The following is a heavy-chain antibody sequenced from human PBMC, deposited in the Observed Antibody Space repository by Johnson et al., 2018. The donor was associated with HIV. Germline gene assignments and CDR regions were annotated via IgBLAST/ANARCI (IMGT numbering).Heavy chain of an antibody. V-gene: IGHV3-53*01. Sequence: VQLVESGGGLIQPGGSLRLSCAASGVNVSSSYMTWVRQAPGEGLEWVSIVYARGNTYYADSVQGRLTISRDNYQNTLYLQMNSLRAEDTAVYYCVRFHDFLSVDYHDAFDLWGQGTMVTVSS. J-gene: IGHJ3*01. CDR2: VYARGNT. CDR1: GVNVSSSY. D-gene: IGHD3-3*01. CDR3: VRFHDFLSVDYHDAFDL.